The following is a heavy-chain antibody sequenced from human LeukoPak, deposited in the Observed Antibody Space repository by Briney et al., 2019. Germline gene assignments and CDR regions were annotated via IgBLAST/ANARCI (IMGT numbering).Heavy chain of an antibody. Sequence: PSETLSLTCTVSGGSISSYYWSWIRQPPGKGLEWIGYIYYSGSTNYNPSLKSRVTISVDTSKNQFSLKLSSVTAADTAVYYCARQIDDSSGYRYYFDYWGQGTLVTVSS. CDR2: IYYSGST. CDR1: GGSISSYY. CDR3: ARQIDDSSGYRYYFDY. V-gene: IGHV4-59*08. J-gene: IGHJ4*02. D-gene: IGHD3-22*01.